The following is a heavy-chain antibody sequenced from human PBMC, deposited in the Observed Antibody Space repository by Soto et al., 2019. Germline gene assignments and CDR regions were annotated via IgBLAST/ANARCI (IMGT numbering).Heavy chain of an antibody. CDR3: ARVWGTMIEAAFDI. CDR1: GGTFSSYA. D-gene: IGHD3-22*01. V-gene: IGHV1-69*13. CDR2: IIPIFGTA. Sequence: GASVKVSCKASGGTFSSYAISWVRQAPGQGLEWMGGIIPIFGTANYAQKFQGRVTITADESTSTAYMELSSLRSEDTAVYYCARVWGTMIEAAFDIWGQGTMVTVSS. J-gene: IGHJ3*02.